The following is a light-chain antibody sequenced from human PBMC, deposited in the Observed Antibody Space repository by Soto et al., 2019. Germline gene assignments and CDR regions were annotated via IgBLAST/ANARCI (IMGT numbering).Light chain of an antibody. V-gene: IGLV2-8*01. J-gene: IGLJ3*02. CDR2: EVT. CDR1: SSDVGAYNY. CDR3: SSFASSNTWV. Sequence: QSVLTPPPSASGSPGQSVTISCTGTSSDVGAYNYVSWYQQHAGKAPKLVIYEVTKRPSGVPDRFSGSKSANTASLTVSGLQAEDEADYYCSSFASSNTWVFGGGTQLTVL.